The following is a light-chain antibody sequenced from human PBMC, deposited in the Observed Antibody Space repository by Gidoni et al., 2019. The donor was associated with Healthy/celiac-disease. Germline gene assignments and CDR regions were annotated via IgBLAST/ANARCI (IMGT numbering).Light chain of an antibody. J-gene: IGKJ4*01. V-gene: IGKV1-33*01. CDR2: DAS. Sequence: EILSTQSPSSLSASVGDRVTITCQASQDISNYLNWYQQKPGKAPKLLIYDASNLETGVPSRFSGSGSGTDFTFTISSLQPEDIATYYCQQYDNLPLTFGGGTKVEIK. CDR3: QQYDNLPLT. CDR1: QDISNY.